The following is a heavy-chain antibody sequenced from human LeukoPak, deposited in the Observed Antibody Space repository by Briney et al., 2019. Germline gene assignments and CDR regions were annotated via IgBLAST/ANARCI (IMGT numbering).Heavy chain of an antibody. Sequence: PSETLSLTCTVSGGSISSSSYYWGWIRQPPGKGLERIGSIYYSGSTYYNPSLKSRVTISVDKSKNQFSLKLSSVTAADTAVYYCARGWGNQSDWFDPWGQGTLVTVSS. CDR1: GGSISSSSYY. D-gene: IGHD3-16*01. CDR3: ARGWGNQSDWFDP. V-gene: IGHV4-39*07. CDR2: IYYSGST. J-gene: IGHJ5*02.